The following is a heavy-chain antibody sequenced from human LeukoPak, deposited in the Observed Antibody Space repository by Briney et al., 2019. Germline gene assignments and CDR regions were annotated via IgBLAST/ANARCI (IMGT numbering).Heavy chain of an antibody. CDR2: IYSGGST. J-gene: IGHJ4*02. Sequence: GESLRLSCAASGFTVSSNYMSWVRQAPGKGLEWVSVIYSGGSTYYADSVKGRFTISRDNSKNTLYLQMNSLRAEDTAVYYCARDGAYGDYDYWGQGTLVTVSS. V-gene: IGHV3-53*01. D-gene: IGHD4-17*01. CDR3: ARDGAYGDYDY. CDR1: GFTVSSNY.